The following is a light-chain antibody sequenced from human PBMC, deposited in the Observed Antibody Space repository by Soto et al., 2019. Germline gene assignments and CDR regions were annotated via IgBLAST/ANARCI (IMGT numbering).Light chain of an antibody. J-gene: IGLJ7*01. CDR1: SSDVGYYDY. CDR3: SSYAGSNNFV. Sequence: QSVLTQPPSASGFPGQSVTISCTGTSSDVGYYDYVSWYQHHPGKAPKLVIYEVTKRPSGVPDRVSASKSGNTASLTVSGLRAEDEADYYCSSYAGSNNFVFGSGTQLTVL. V-gene: IGLV2-8*01. CDR2: EVT.